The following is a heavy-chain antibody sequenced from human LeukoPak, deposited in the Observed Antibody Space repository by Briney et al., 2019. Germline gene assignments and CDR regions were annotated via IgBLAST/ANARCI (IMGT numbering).Heavy chain of an antibody. CDR1: GGSISSTYY. V-gene: IGHV4-39*01. CDR2: IFYRGGT. D-gene: IGHD3-10*01. CDR3: ARQRITMVRGAQPYNWFDP. J-gene: IGHJ5*02. Sequence: SETLSLTCTVSGGSISSTYYWGWIRQPPGKGLEWIGSIFYRGGTYNNPSLKSRVTISVDTSKNQFSLKLSSVTAADTAVYYCARQRITMVRGAQPYNWFDPWGQGTLVTVSS.